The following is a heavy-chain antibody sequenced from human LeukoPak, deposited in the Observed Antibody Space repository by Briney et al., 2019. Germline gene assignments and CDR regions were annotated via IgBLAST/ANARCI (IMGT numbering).Heavy chain of an antibody. V-gene: IGHV4-4*02. Sequence: SETLSLTCAVSGGSISSSNWWSWVRQPPGKGLEWVGEIYHSGSTNYNPSLKSRVTISVDKSKNQFSLKLSSVTAADTAVYYCASRWGSGYCSGGSCYSGQYFDYWGQGTLVTVSS. CDR3: ASRWGSGYCSGGSCYSGQYFDY. CDR2: IYHSGST. J-gene: IGHJ4*02. D-gene: IGHD2-15*01. CDR1: GGSISSSNW.